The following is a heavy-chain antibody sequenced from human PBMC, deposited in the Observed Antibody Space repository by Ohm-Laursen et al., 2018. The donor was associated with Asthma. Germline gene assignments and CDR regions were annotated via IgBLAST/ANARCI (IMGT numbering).Heavy chain of an antibody. D-gene: IGHD3-3*01. J-gene: IGHJ6*02. CDR1: GYTFTGYY. Sequence: ASVTVSCKASGYTFTGYYMHWVRQAPGQGLEWMGRINPNSGGTNYAQKVQGRVTMTRDTSISTAYMELSRLRSDDTAVYYCARWRFWSGYLYGMDVWGQGTTVTVSS. CDR3: ARWRFWSGYLYGMDV. CDR2: INPNSGGT. V-gene: IGHV1-2*06.